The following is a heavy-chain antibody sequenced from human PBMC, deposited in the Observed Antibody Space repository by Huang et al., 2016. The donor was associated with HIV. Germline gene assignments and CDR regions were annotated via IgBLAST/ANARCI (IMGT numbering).Heavy chain of an antibody. CDR1: GGSVSGHD. Sequence: QVQLQQWGAGLLKPSETLSLTCAVYGGSVSGHDWSWIRQPPGKGLEWIAEINDNGYTSNNPSLKSRVTISVHTSRNQFSRKLNSVTAADAAVYYCARASWYEPRSWYFGLWGRGTLVTVSS. J-gene: IGHJ2*01. CDR3: ARASWYEPRSWYFGL. D-gene: IGHD6-13*01. V-gene: IGHV4-34*01. CDR2: INDNGYT.